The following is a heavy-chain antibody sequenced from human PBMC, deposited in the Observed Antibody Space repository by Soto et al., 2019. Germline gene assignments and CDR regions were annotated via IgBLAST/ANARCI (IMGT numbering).Heavy chain of an antibody. J-gene: IGHJ3*02. CDR2: IYWSGDE. V-gene: IGHV2-5*01. Sequence: SGPTLVNPTQTLTLTCSFSGFSLSTSGVGVGWIRQSPGKALEWLALIYWSGDEHYRPSLKSRLSIIQDTSKNHVVLIMTDMDPVDTATYYCARGLATLPVFAFDIWGQVTRGTVSS. CDR1: GFSLSTSGVG. CDR3: ARGLATLPVFAFDI. D-gene: IGHD6-6*01.